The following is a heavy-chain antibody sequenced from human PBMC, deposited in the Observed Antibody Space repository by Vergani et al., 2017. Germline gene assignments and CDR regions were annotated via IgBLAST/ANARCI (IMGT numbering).Heavy chain of an antibody. V-gene: IGHV4-31*03. J-gene: IGHJ4*02. CDR1: GGSISSDGYY. CDR2: IYYSGST. Sequence: QVQLQESGPGLVKPSQTLSLTCTVSGGSISSDGYYWSWIRQHPGKGLEWIGYIYYSGSTYYNPSLKSRVTISVDTSKNQFSLKLSSVTAGATAVYYCAGDGGWVAFDHWGQGTLVNVSS. CDR3: AGDGGWVAFDH. D-gene: IGHD2-15*01.